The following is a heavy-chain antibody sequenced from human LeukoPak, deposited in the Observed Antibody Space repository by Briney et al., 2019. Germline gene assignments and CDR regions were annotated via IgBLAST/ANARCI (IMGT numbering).Heavy chain of an antibody. CDR2: ITSKPNSYET. CDR1: GFTFSGSA. CDR3: AGGRGWYSPDY. J-gene: IGHJ4*02. D-gene: IGHD6-19*01. V-gene: IGHV3-73*01. Sequence: PGGSLRLSCAASGFTFSGSAMHWVRQASGKGLEWVGRITSKPNSYETVYAASMNGRFTISRDDSKNTAYLQMNSLKTEDTAVYYCAGGRGWYSPDYWGQGTLVTVSS.